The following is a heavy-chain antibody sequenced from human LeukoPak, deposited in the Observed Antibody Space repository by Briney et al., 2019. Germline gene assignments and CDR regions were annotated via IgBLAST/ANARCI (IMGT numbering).Heavy chain of an antibody. V-gene: IGHV4-39*07. CDR2: IYYSGST. J-gene: IGHJ5*02. Sequence: PSETLSLTCTVSGGSINSSNYYWGWIRQPPGKGLEWIGSIYYSGSTYYNPSLKSRVTISVDTSKNQFSLRLSSVTAADTAVYYCARVHYDILTGYDLGNWFDPWGQGTLVTVSS. CDR1: GGSINSSNYY. D-gene: IGHD3-9*01. CDR3: ARVHYDILTGYDLGNWFDP.